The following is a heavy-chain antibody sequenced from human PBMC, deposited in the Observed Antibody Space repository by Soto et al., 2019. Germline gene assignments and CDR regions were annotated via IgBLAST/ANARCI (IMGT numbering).Heavy chain of an antibody. CDR2: ISGSGGST. CDR1: GFTFSNHA. Sequence: GGSLRLSCAASGFTFSNHAMNWARQAPGKGLDWVSGISGSGGSTSYGDSVKGRFTISRDNSKNTLYLQMSSLRADDTAVYFCAKGHDFWSGYSYYYDMDVWGQGTTVTVSS. D-gene: IGHD3-3*01. CDR3: AKGHDFWSGYSYYYDMDV. J-gene: IGHJ6*02. V-gene: IGHV3-23*01.